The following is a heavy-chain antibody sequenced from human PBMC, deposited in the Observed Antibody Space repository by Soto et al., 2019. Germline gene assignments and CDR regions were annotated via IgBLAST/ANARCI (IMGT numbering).Heavy chain of an antibody. CDR1: GYSFTSYW. CDR3: ARMGGHYYGSGSYYNDNWFER. V-gene: IGHV5-10-1*01. D-gene: IGHD3-10*01. Sequence: GESLEISCKGSGYSFTSYWISCVRQMPGKGLEWMGRIDPSDSYTNYSPSFQGHVTISADKSISTAYLQWSSLKASDTAMYYCARMGGHYYGSGSYYNDNWFERWGKGTLVTVSS. CDR2: IDPSDSYT. J-gene: IGHJ5*02.